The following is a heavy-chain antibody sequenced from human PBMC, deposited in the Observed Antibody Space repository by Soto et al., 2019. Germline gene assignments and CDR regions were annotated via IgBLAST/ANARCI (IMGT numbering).Heavy chain of an antibody. Sequence: QVQLVQSGAEVKKPGSSVKVSCKASGGTFSRYSINWVRQAPGQGLEWMGEIIPIFGTANYAQKFQGRVTITADESTSTAYMELSSLRSEDMAVYYCARDGGRHSGGIDYWGQGTLVTVSS. CDR2: IIPIFGTA. CDR3: ARDGGRHSGGIDY. V-gene: IGHV1-69*01. CDR1: GGTFSRYS. J-gene: IGHJ4*02. D-gene: IGHD1-26*01.